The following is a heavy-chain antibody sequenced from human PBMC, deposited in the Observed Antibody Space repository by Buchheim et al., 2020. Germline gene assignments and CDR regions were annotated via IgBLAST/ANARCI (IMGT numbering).Heavy chain of an antibody. D-gene: IGHD6-19*01. Sequence: QVQLVESGGGVVQPGRSLRLSCAASGFTFSSYGMHWVRQAPGKGLEWVAVISYDGSNKYYADSVKGRFTISRDNSKNTLYLQMNSLRAEDTAVYYCANLGGSGWPELYYYYGMDVWGQGTT. CDR3: ANLGGSGWPELYYYYGMDV. V-gene: IGHV3-30*18. CDR1: GFTFSSYG. CDR2: ISYDGSNK. J-gene: IGHJ6*02.